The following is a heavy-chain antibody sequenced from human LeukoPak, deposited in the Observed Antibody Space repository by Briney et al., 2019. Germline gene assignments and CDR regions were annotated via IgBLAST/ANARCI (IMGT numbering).Heavy chain of an antibody. V-gene: IGHV4-39*02. CDR2: IYYSGST. CDR3: ARRGIAAPGTHDY. CDR1: GGSISSSSYY. J-gene: IGHJ4*02. D-gene: IGHD6-13*01. Sequence: SETLSLTCTVSGGSISSSSYYWGWIRQPPGKGLEWIGSIYYSGSTYYNPSLKSRVTMSVDTSKNHFSLRLSSVTAADTAVYYCARRGIAAPGTHDYWGQGTLVTVSS.